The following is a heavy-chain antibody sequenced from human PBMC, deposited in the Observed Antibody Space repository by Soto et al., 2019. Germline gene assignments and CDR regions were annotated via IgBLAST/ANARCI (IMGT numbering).Heavy chain of an antibody. CDR2: VFYSGIP. CDR3: VSRPAGRREGFVAY. D-gene: IGHD3-10*01. J-gene: IGHJ4*02. CDR1: GGPISSYY. V-gene: IGHV4-59*01. Sequence: QVQLQESGPGLVKPSEALSLTCTVSGGPISSYYWGWIRQPPGKTLEWLGYVFYSGIPTYSPSLKSRVAISVDRSKNHVSLNLRSVSAADTGVYYCVSRPAGRREGFVAYWGAGTLVTVS.